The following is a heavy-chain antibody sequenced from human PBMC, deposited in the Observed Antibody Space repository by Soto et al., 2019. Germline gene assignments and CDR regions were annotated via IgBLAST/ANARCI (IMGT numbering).Heavy chain of an antibody. CDR1: GGSISSSSYY. CDR2: IYYSGST. CDR3: ATYSGYDPGQI. D-gene: IGHD5-12*01. V-gene: IGHV4-39*01. J-gene: IGHJ4*02. Sequence: SETLSLTCTVSGGSISSSSYYWGWIRQPPGKGLEWIGSIYYSGSTYYNPSLKSRVTISVDTSKNQFSLKLSSVTAADTAVYYCATYSGYDPGQIWGQGTLVTVSS.